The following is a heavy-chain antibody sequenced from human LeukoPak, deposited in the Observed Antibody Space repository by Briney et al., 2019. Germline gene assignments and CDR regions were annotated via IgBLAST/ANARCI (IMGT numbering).Heavy chain of an antibody. Sequence: GASLKVSCKASGYTFTSYDINWVRQATGQGLEWMGWMNPNSGNTGYAQKFQGRVTMTRNTSISTAYMELSSLRSEDTAVYYCARGLSYEAAAAGIPFYYYYGMDVWGQGTTVTVSS. CDR2: MNPNSGNT. CDR1: GYTFTSYD. D-gene: IGHD6-13*01. CDR3: ARGLSYEAAAAGIPFYYYYGMDV. J-gene: IGHJ6*02. V-gene: IGHV1-8*01.